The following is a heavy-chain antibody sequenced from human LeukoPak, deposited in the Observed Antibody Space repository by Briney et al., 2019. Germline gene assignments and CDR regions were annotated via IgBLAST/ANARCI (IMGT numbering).Heavy chain of an antibody. CDR3: VVAATRGYYYYYMDV. D-gene: IGHD2-15*01. J-gene: IGHJ6*03. Sequence: ASVKVSCEASGYTFTGYYMHWVRQAPGQGLEWMGWINPNSGGTNYAQKFQGRVTMTRDTSISTAYMELSRLRSDDTAVYYCVVAATRGYYYYYMDVWGKGTTVTVSS. V-gene: IGHV1-2*02. CDR1: GYTFTGYY. CDR2: INPNSGGT.